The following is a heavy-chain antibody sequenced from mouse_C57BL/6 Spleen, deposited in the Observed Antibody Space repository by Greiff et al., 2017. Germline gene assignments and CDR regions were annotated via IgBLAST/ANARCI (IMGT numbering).Heavy chain of an antibody. J-gene: IGHJ3*01. CDR1: GYTFTDYN. CDR3: ASFPVFAY. Sequence: VQLQQSGPELVKPGASVKMSCKASGYTFTDYNMHWVKQSHGKSPEWIGYINPNNGGTSYNQKFKGKATLTVNKSSSQAYMELRSLTSEDSAVYYCASFPVFAYWGQGTLVTVSA. CDR2: INPNNGGT. V-gene: IGHV1-22*01. D-gene: IGHD1-1*01.